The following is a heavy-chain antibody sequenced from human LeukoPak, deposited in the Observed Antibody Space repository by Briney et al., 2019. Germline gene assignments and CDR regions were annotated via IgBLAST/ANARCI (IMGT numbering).Heavy chain of an antibody. J-gene: IGHJ6*03. CDR3: ARTTEGGYTYDYFYYYYMDV. D-gene: IGHD5-18*01. CDR2: IYYSGST. V-gene: IGHV4-59*01. Sequence: SETLSLTCTVSGGSISSYYWSWIRQPPGKGLEWIGYIYYSGSTSYNPSLKSRVTISVDTSKKQFSLKLSSVTAADTAFYYCARTTEGGYTYDYFYYYYMDVWGKGTTVTISS. CDR1: GGSISSYY.